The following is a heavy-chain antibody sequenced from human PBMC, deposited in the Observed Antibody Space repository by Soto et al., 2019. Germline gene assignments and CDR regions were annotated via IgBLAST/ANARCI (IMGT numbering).Heavy chain of an antibody. D-gene: IGHD3-3*01. CDR1: GGSFSGYY. Sequence: LTCAVYGGSFSGYYWSWIRQPPGKGLEWIGEINHSGSTNYNPSLKSRVTISVDTSKNQFSLKLSSVTAADTAVYYCARGRVTTARRGSYYYYMDVWGKGTTVTVSS. V-gene: IGHV4-34*01. CDR3: ARGRVTTARRGSYYYYMDV. J-gene: IGHJ6*03. CDR2: INHSGST.